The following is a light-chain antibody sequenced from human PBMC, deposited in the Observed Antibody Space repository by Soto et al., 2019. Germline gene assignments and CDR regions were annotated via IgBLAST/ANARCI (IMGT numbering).Light chain of an antibody. J-gene: IGLJ2*01. CDR1: SGHSNYA. Sequence: QLVLTQSPSASASQGASVKLTCTLSSGHSNYAIAWHQQQPEKGPPYLMKVNSDGSHNKGDAIPDRLSGSSSGAERYLTISSLQSEDEADCYCQTWGTGIHVVFGGGTKVTVL. V-gene: IGLV4-69*01. CDR2: VNSDGSH. CDR3: QTWGTGIHVV.